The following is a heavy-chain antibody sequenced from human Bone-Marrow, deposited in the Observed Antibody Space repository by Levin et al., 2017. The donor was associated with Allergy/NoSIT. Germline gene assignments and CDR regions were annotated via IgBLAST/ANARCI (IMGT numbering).Heavy chain of an antibody. CDR3: ARDRRSDGWYYFDY. CDR1: GDSISGFY. Sequence: GSLRLSCSVSGDSISGFYWSWIRQPPGKGLEWIGYIHSSGRGNYNPSLKRRVTISVDTSKNQFSLRLNSVTAADTAVYYCARDRRSDGWYYFDYWGQGTLVTVSS. D-gene: IGHD6-19*01. J-gene: IGHJ4*02. CDR2: IHSSGRG. V-gene: IGHV4-59*01.